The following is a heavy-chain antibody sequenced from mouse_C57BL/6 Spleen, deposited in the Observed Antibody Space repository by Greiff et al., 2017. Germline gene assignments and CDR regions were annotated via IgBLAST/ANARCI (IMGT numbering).Heavy chain of an antibody. Sequence: QVQLQLSGAELVKPGASVKISCKASGFTFTDYYMHWVKQRPEQGLEWIGDINPKNGGTKYNQKFQGKATLTADKSSSTAYLQLSSLTSEDTAVYYCARDSYQAEDWGQGTTLTVSS. J-gene: IGHJ2*01. CDR1: GFTFTDYY. V-gene: IGHV1-77*01. D-gene: IGHD3-2*02. CDR3: ARDSYQAED. CDR2: INPKNGGT.